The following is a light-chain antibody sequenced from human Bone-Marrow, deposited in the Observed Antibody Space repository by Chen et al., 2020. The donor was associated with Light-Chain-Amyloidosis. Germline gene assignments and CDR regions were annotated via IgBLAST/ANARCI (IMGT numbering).Light chain of an antibody. CDR3: MQALQTPLT. Sequence: DIVLTQSPLAWPVTPGEPASISCRSSQSLLHSNGHTYLEWYLQKPGQSPQVLIYLGSERASGVPDRFSGSGSGTDFTLKISRVEAEDVGVYYCMQALQTPLTFGGGTKVEIK. J-gene: IGKJ4*01. CDR2: LGS. V-gene: IGKV2-28*01. CDR1: QSLLHSNGHTY.